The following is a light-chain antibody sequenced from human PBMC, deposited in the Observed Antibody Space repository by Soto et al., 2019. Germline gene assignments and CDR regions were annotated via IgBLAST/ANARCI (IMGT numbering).Light chain of an antibody. J-gene: IGLJ2*01. CDR1: SSNIGAGYD. Sequence: QSVLTQPPSVSGAPGQRVTISCTGSSSNIGAGYDVHWYQQLPGTAPKLLIYGNSNRPSGVPDRFSGSKSGTSASLAITGLQAGDEADYYCQSYDSSRSGHVVFGGGTKVTVL. CDR3: QSYDSSRSGHVV. CDR2: GNS. V-gene: IGLV1-40*01.